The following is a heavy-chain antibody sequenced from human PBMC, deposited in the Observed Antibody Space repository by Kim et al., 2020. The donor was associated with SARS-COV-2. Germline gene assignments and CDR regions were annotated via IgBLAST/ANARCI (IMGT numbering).Heavy chain of an antibody. Sequence: GGSLRLSCAASGFTFSSYSMNWVRQAPGKGLEWVSYISSSSSTIYYADSVKGRFTISRDNAKNSLYLQMNSLRAEDTAVYYCARDLAAAGNGEGYWGQGTLVTVSS. V-gene: IGHV3-48*04. D-gene: IGHD6-13*01. CDR3: ARDLAAAGNGEGY. J-gene: IGHJ4*02. CDR2: ISSSSSTI. CDR1: GFTFSSYS.